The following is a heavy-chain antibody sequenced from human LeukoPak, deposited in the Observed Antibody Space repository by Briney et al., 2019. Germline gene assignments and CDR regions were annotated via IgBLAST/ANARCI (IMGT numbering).Heavy chain of an antibody. CDR1: GFTLSKYW. Sequence: PGGSLRLSCAASGFTLSKYWMLWVRQAPGKGLESVSRINTDGTVTTYADSVKGRFTVSRDNADNTMFLQMNNVRDEDTAVYYCATKQWLAPPPDSWGQGTPVTVSS. V-gene: IGHV3-74*01. CDR3: ATKQWLAPPPDS. CDR2: INTDGTVT. D-gene: IGHD6-19*01. J-gene: IGHJ4*02.